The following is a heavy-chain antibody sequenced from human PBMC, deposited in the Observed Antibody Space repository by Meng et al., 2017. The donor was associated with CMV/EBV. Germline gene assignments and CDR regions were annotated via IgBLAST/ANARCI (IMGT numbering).Heavy chain of an antibody. J-gene: IGHJ4*02. CDR2: IIPIIGNT. V-gene: IGHV1-8*03. CDR1: GYTFTSYA. CDR3: ARGISGYDLWSGYYTHLDY. Sequence: ASVKVSCKASGYTFTSYAISWVRQATGQGLEWMGWIIPIIGNTSYAQKFQGRVTITTNTSISTAYMELSSLRSEDTAVYYCARGISGYDLWSGYYTHLDYWGQGTLVTVSS. D-gene: IGHD3-3*01.